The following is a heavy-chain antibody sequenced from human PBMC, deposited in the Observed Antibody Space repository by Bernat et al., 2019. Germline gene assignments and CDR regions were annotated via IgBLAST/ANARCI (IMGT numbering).Heavy chain of an antibody. CDR2: INHSGST. CDR1: GGSFSGYY. J-gene: IGHJ4*02. D-gene: IGHD6-6*01. CDR3: ARGKVAARPGQWGY. V-gene: IGHV4-34*01. Sequence: QVQLRQWGAGLLKPSETLSLTCAVYGGSFSGYYWSWIRQPPGKGLEWIGEINHSGSTNYNPSLKSRVTISVDTSKNQFSLKLSSVTAADTAVYYCARGKVAARPGQWGYWGQGTLVTVSS.